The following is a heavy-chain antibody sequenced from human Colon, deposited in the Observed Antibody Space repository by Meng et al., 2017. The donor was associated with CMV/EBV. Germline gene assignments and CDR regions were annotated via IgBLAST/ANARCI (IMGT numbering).Heavy chain of an antibody. Sequence: SETLSLTCTVSGGSVGTGSYYWSWIRQSPGKGLEWIGYIYYRGSSNYNPSLKSRVTMSIDTSKNQFALKLTSVTAADTAVYYCAREGGGISAVLRSDYYGLDVWGQGIAVTVSS. J-gene: IGHJ6*02. V-gene: IGHV4-61*01. CDR2: IYYRGSS. D-gene: IGHD6-13*01. CDR1: GGSVGTGSYY. CDR3: AREGGGISAVLRSDYYGLDV.